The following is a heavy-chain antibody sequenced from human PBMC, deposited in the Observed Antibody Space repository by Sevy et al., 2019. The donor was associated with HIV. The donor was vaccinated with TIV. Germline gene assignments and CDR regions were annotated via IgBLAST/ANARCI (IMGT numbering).Heavy chain of an antibody. CDR2: INPSGGST. J-gene: IGHJ4*02. Sequence: ASVKVSCKASGYTFSSYYMHWVRQAPGQGLEWMGIINPSGGSTSYAQKFQGRVTMTRDTSTSTVYMELSSLRSEDTAIYYCARDLTIFVVIPDYWGQGTLVTVSS. CDR3: ARDLTIFVVIPDY. CDR1: GYTFSSYY. V-gene: IGHV1-46*01. D-gene: IGHD3-3*01.